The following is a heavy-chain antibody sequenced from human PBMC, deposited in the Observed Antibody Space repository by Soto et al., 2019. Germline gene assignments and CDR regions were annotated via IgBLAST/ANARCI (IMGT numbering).Heavy chain of an antibody. Sequence: ASVKVSCKASGYTFTSYGISWVRQAPGQGLEWMGWISAYNGNTNYAQKLQGRVTMTTDTSTDTAYMELSSLRSEDTAVYYCATVVQQLVTGGYYYYGMDVWGQGTTVTVSS. CDR1: GYTFTSYG. D-gene: IGHD6-13*01. CDR3: ATVVQQLVTGGYYYYGMDV. J-gene: IGHJ6*02. V-gene: IGHV1-18*01. CDR2: ISAYNGNT.